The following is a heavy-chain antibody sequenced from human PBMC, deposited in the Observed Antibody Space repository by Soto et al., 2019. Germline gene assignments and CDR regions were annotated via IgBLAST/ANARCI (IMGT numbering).Heavy chain of an antibody. J-gene: IGHJ4*02. CDR3: ARLEGLATISYYFDF. CDR2: IHYSGNT. V-gene: IGHV4-59*08. CDR1: GGSISNYY. D-gene: IGHD3-9*01. Sequence: SETLSLTCTGSGGSISNYYWSWIRQPPGKGLEWIGYIHYSGNTKYNPSLKSRVTISIDTSKNQFSLKLSSLTAADTAVYYCARLEGLATISYYFDFWGQGTLVTVSS.